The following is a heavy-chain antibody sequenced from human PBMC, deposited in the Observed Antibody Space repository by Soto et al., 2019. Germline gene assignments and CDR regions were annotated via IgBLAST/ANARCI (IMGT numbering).Heavy chain of an antibody. V-gene: IGHV3-64*01. J-gene: IGHJ6*02. CDR1: GFTFSSYA. Sequence: PGGSLRLSCAASGFTFSSYAMHWVRQAPGKGLEYVSAISSNGGSTYYANSVKGRFTISRDNSKNTLYLQMGSLRAEDMAVYYCARVASGFLLWFGELPFNYYGMDVWGQGTTVTVSS. CDR2: ISSNGGST. D-gene: IGHD3-10*01. CDR3: ARVASGFLLWFGELPFNYYGMDV.